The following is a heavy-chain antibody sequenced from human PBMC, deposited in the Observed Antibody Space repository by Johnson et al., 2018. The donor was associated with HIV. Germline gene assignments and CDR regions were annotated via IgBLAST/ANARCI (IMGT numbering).Heavy chain of an antibody. Sequence: VQLVESGGTVVQPGRSLRLSCAASGFIFSDFGMHWVRQAPGKGLEWVAVISHDANNKFYADSVKGRFAVSRYDSKNTLYLQMSSLRVEDTAVYYCVRACRDGYTCDAFDIWGQGTMVTVSS. V-gene: IGHV3-30*03. D-gene: IGHD5-24*01. CDR2: ISHDANNK. J-gene: IGHJ3*02. CDR1: GFIFSDFG. CDR3: VRACRDGYTCDAFDI.